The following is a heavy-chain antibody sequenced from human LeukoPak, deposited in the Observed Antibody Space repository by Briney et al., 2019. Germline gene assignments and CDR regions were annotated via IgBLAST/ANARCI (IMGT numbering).Heavy chain of an antibody. V-gene: IGHV1-69*01. Sequence: GSSVKVSCKASGGTFSRYAISWVRQSPGQGLEWMGGIIPIFGTANYAQKFQGRVTITADESTSTAYMELSSLRSEDTAVYYCARDRVAAAGRGGYYYYYMDVWGKGTTVTVSS. CDR1: GGTFSRYA. CDR2: IIPIFGTA. D-gene: IGHD6-13*01. CDR3: ARDRVAAAGRGGYYYYYMDV. J-gene: IGHJ6*03.